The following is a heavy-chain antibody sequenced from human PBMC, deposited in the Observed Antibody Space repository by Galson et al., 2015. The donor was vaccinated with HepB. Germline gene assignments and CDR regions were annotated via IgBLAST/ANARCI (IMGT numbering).Heavy chain of an antibody. V-gene: IGHV3-30*02. CDR2: IRYDGSNK. D-gene: IGHD5-18*01. J-gene: IGHJ6*02. CDR3: AKGLDTAMVTSDYYYGMDV. Sequence: SLRLSCAASGFTFSSYGMHWVRQAPGKGLEWVAFIRYDGSNKYYADSVKGRFTISRDNSKNTLYLQMNSLRAEDTAVYYCAKGLDTAMVTSDYYYGMDVWGQGTTVTVSS. CDR1: GFTFSSYG.